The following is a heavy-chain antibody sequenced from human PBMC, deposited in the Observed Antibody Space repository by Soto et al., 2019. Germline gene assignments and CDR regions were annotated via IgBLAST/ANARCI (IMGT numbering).Heavy chain of an antibody. V-gene: IGHV3-23*01. J-gene: IGHJ6*04. CDR3: AKVPPYDFWSGCV. D-gene: IGHD3-3*01. CDR2: ISGSGGST. Sequence: PGESLRLSSAASGFTFSSYAMSWVRQAPGKGLEWVSAISGSGGSTYYADSVKRRFTISRDNSKNTLYLQMNSLRAEDTAVYYCAKVPPYDFWSGCVWGKGTTVTVSS. CDR1: GFTFSSYA.